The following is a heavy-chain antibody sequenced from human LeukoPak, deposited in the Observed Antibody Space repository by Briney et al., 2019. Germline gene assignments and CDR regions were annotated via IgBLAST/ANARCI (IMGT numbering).Heavy chain of an antibody. CDR1: RFTFRSYG. V-gene: IGHV3-33*06. CDR2: IWYDGSNK. J-gene: IGHJ4*02. Sequence: GGSLRLSCTASRFTFRSYGMHWVRQAPGKGLEWVAVIWYDGSNKYYADSVKGRFTISRDNSKNTLYLQMNSLRAEDTAVYYCAKGITTSVDYWGRGTLVTVSS. D-gene: IGHD3-22*01. CDR3: AKGITTSVDY.